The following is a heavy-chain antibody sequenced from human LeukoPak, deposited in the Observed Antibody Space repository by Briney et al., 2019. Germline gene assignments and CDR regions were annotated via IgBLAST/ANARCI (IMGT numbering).Heavy chain of an antibody. CDR1: GYTLTELS. J-gene: IGHJ3*01. D-gene: IGHD5-24*01. CDR2: FDPEDGET. Sequence: ASVKVSCKVSGYTLTELSMHWVRQAPGKGLEWMGGFDPEDGETIYAQKFRGRVTMTEDTSTDTAYMELSSLRSEDTAVYYCATGDRVEMATILYWGQGTMVTVSS. V-gene: IGHV1-24*01. CDR3: ATGDRVEMATILY.